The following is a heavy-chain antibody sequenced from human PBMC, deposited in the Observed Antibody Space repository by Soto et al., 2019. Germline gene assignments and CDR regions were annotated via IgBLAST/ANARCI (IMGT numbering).Heavy chain of an antibody. CDR3: ARATFFRKGYYDATDYYFFDY. D-gene: IGHD3-22*01. V-gene: IGHV4-30-2*01. CDR1: GGSISSGTFS. Sequence: QLLLQESASGLVKPSQTLSLTCAVSGGSISSGTFSWTWIRQPPGKGLEFIGSIYYTGGTYYNPSLKSRVTISLDRSKNQFSLNLSSVAAADTAMYYCARATFFRKGYYDATDYYFFDYWGQGTLVTVSS. CDR2: IYYTGGT. J-gene: IGHJ4*02.